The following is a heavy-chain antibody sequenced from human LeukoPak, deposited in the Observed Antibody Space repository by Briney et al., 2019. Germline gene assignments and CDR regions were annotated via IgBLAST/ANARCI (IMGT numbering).Heavy chain of an antibody. Sequence: GASVKVSCKASGYTFTGYYMHWVRQAPGQGLEWMGWINPNSGGTNYAQKFQGRVTMTRDTSISTAYMELSRLRSDDTAVYYCAREIFRGSRRNFDYWGQEPLVTVSS. J-gene: IGHJ4*02. V-gene: IGHV1-2*02. CDR3: AREIFRGSRRNFDY. CDR1: GYTFTGYY. D-gene: IGHD1-26*01. CDR2: INPNSGGT.